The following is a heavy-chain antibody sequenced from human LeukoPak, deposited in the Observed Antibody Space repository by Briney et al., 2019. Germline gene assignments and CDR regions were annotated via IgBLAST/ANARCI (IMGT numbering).Heavy chain of an antibody. CDR3: ARASRAYYYYYGMDV. Sequence: SETLSLTCTVPGGSISSYYWSWIRQPPGKGLEWIGYIYYSGSTNYNPSLKSRVTISVDTSKNQFSLKLSSVTAADTAVYYCARASRAYYYYYGMDVWGQGTTVTVSS. D-gene: IGHD2-2*01. V-gene: IGHV4-59*01. CDR2: IYYSGST. CDR1: GGSISSYY. J-gene: IGHJ6*02.